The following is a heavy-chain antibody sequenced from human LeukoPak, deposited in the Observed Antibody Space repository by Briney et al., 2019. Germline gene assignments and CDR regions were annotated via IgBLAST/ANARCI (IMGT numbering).Heavy chain of an antibody. CDR3: AKDYGTTATAVQLRAPYFDY. Sequence: PAGSLRLSCAASVFTFSSTGMHWVRQAPGKALQWVGLIWYDGSNSVYADSVKGRFTISRDNSKNTVHLQMNNLRAEDTAVYYCAKDYGTTATAVQLRAPYFDYWGQGALVTVAS. J-gene: IGHJ4*02. V-gene: IGHV3-33*06. D-gene: IGHD4-11*01. CDR2: IWYDGSNS. CDR1: VFTFSSTG.